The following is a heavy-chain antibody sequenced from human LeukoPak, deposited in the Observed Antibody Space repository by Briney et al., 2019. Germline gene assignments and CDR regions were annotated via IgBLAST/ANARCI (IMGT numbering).Heavy chain of an antibody. CDR3: ARVQLSPWGPFDY. Sequence: QAGGSLRLSCAASGFTVSSYAMHWVRQAPGKGLEYVSAISSNGGSTYYANSVKGKFTISIDNSKNTLYLQMGSLRAEDMAVYYCARVQLSPWGPFDYWGQGTLVTVSS. CDR1: GFTVSSYA. D-gene: IGHD5-18*01. CDR2: ISSNGGST. J-gene: IGHJ4*02. V-gene: IGHV3-64*01.